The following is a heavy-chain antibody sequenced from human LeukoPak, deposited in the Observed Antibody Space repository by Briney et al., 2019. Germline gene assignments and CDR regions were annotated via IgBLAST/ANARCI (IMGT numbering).Heavy chain of an antibody. J-gene: IGHJ6*02. V-gene: IGHV4-34*01. Sequence: SETLTLTCAVYGGSLTNDYWTWIRQPPGKGLEWIGEINHSGSTNYNPSLRSRVTISIDTSKNQFSLKLTSVTAADTAVYFCARGGRDYVGYYSLDVGGQGTTVTVFS. D-gene: IGHD4-17*01. CDR2: INHSGST. CDR1: GGSLTNDY. CDR3: ARGGRDYVGYYSLDV.